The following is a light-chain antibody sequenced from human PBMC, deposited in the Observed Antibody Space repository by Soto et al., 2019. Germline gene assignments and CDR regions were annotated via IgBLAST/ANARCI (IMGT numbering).Light chain of an antibody. CDR3: QQYNSYSPT. V-gene: IGKV1-5*03. J-gene: IGKJ1*01. CDR1: QSISTW. Sequence: DIKMTQSPSTLSASVGDRVTITCRASQSISTWLAWYQQEPGKAPKLLIHKASSLQSGVPSRFSGSGSGTDFTLTISSLHPDDFATYYCQQYNSYSPTFGQRTKADIK. CDR2: KAS.